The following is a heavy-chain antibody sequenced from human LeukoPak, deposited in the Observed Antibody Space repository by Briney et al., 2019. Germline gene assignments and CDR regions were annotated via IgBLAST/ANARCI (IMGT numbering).Heavy chain of an antibody. D-gene: IGHD6-13*01. V-gene: IGHV3-21*01. CDR2: ISSSSSYI. CDR1: GFTFSSYS. J-gene: IGHJ4*02. Sequence: PGGSLRLSCAASGFTFSSYSMNWVRQAPGKGLEWVSSISSSSSYIYYADSVKGRFTISRDNSKNTLYLQMNSLRAEDTAVYYCARDRVGSSWSHSDYWGQGTLVTVSS. CDR3: ARDRVGSSWSHSDY.